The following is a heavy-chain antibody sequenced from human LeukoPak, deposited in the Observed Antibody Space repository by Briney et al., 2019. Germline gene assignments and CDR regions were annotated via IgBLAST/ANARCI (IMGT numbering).Heavy chain of an antibody. CDR3: AGSSGWSGVLDY. V-gene: IGHV4-30-4*02. CDR1: GGSISRGDYY. Sequence: SETLSLTCTVSGGSISRGDYYWSWIRQPPGKGLEWIGYIYYSGSTYYNPSLKSRVTISVDTSKNQFSLKLSSVTAADSAVYYCAGSSGWSGVLDYWGQGALVTVSS. J-gene: IGHJ4*02. D-gene: IGHD6-19*01. CDR2: IYYSGST.